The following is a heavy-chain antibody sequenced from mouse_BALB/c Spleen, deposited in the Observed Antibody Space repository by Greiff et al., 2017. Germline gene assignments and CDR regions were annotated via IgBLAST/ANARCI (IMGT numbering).Heavy chain of an antibody. D-gene: IGHD1-1*01. CDR1: GFSLTSYG. Sequence: QVQLKESGPGLVQPSQSLSITCTVSGFSLTSYGVHWVRQPPGKGLEWLGVIWAGGSTNYNSALMSRLSISKDNSKSQVFLKMNSLQTDDTAMYYCAIYYGSSYEYAMDYWGQGTSVTVSS. CDR2: IWAGGST. V-gene: IGHV2-9*02. CDR3: AIYYGSSYEYAMDY. J-gene: IGHJ4*01.